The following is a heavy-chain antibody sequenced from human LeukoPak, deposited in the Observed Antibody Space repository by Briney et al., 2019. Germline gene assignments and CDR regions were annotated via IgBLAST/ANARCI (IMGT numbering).Heavy chain of an antibody. CDR2: VSPSGGST. CDR3: ARMTYYYDSSGYIFDY. Sequence: ASVKVSCKAFGYTFTSNYMHWVRQAPGQGPEWMGVVSPSGGSTTYAQKFQGRVTLTRDMSTSTDYLELSSLRPEDTAVYYCARMTYYYDSSGYIFDYWGQGTLVTVSS. D-gene: IGHD3-22*01. J-gene: IGHJ4*02. V-gene: IGHV1-46*01. CDR1: GYTFTSNY.